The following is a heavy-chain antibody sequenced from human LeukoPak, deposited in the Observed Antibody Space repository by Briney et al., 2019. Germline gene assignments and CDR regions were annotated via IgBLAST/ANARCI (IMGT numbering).Heavy chain of an antibody. CDR2: IKQDGSEK. Sequence: GGSLRLSCAASGFTFSSYWMGWVCQAPGRGLEWVANIKQDGSEKYYVDSVKGPFTISRDNAKNSLYLQMNSLRAEDTAVYYCARDAAGVLGPFVSTPFDYWGQGTLVTVSS. CDR1: GFTFSSYW. CDR3: ARDAAGVLGPFVSTPFDY. D-gene: IGHD3-10*01. V-gene: IGHV3-7*01. J-gene: IGHJ4*02.